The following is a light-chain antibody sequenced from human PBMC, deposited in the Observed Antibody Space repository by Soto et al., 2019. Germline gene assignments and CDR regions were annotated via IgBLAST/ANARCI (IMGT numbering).Light chain of an antibody. V-gene: IGKV1-39*01. Sequence: DIQMTQSPSSLSASVGDRVTMTCRASQSISTYFNWQHQKPGKATDLLIYAAYRLQSGVPTWCSGSGSGTDFSLTITGLQPEDFATYRCQQNNSIPITFGQGTRLEIK. CDR1: QSISTY. CDR2: AAY. J-gene: IGKJ5*01. CDR3: QQNNSIPIT.